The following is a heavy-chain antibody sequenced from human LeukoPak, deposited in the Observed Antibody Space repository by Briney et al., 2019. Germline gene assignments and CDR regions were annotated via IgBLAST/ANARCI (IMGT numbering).Heavy chain of an antibody. V-gene: IGHV1-69*13. Sequence: ASVKVSCKASGGTFSSYAISWVRQAPGQGLEWMGGIIPIFGTANYAQKFQGRVTITADESTSTAYMELSSLRSEDTAVYYCAGDRVWTRGYSYVGMGVYYFDYWGQGTLVTVSS. D-gene: IGHD5-18*01. J-gene: IGHJ4*02. CDR3: AGDRVWTRGYSYVGMGVYYFDY. CDR2: IIPIFGTA. CDR1: GGTFSSYA.